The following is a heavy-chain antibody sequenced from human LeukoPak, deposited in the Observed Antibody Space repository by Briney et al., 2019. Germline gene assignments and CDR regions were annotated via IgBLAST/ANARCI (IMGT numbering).Heavy chain of an antibody. Sequence: SETLSLTCTVSGGSISSYYWSWIRQPPGKGLEWIGYIYYSGSTNYNPPLKSRATISQDTSKDQFSLKLSSVTAADTPVYYCAMHNTYYYGSGSYPHSDAFDIWGQGTMVTVSS. D-gene: IGHD3-10*01. CDR2: IYYSGST. J-gene: IGHJ3*02. CDR1: GGSISSYY. CDR3: AMHNTYYYGSGSYPHSDAFDI. V-gene: IGHV4-59*08.